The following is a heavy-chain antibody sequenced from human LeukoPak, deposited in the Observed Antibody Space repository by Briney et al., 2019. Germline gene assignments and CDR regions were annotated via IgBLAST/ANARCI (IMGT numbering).Heavy chain of an antibody. CDR2: ISSSGSTM. CDR3: AKDMWETGPFDY. V-gene: IGHV3-48*03. D-gene: IGHD1-26*01. J-gene: IGHJ4*02. Sequence: GGSLRLSCAASGFTFSSYEMNWVRQAPGKGLEWVSYISSSGSTMYYADSVKGRFTISRDNAKNSLYLQMNSLRAEDTALYYCAKDMWETGPFDYWGQGTLVTVSS. CDR1: GFTFSSYE.